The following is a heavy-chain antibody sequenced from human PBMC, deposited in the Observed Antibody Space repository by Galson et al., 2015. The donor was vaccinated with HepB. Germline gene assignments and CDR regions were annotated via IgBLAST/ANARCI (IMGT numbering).Heavy chain of an antibody. CDR2: ISSDGRTT. Sequence: SLRLSCAASGFTFSSYWMHWVRQALGKGLVWVSGISSDGRTTNYADSVKGRFTISRDNAKNTLYLQMNNLRAEDTAVYYCVIESYSIGCPTFDYWGQGTLVTVSS. V-gene: IGHV3-74*01. D-gene: IGHD6-19*01. CDR3: VIESYSIGCPTFDY. CDR1: GFTFSSYW. J-gene: IGHJ4*02.